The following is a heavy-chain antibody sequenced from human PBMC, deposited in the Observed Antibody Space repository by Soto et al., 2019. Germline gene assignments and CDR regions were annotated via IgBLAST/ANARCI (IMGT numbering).Heavy chain of an antibody. D-gene: IGHD3-10*01. CDR2: IQYNGYS. J-gene: IGHJ6*02. CDR3: ARHGFGPLHGIVDV. CDR1: GGSITNYY. Sequence: QVQLQESDPGLVKPSETLSLTCTVSGGSITNYYCSWFRQPPGKGLEWIGYIQYNGYSAYNLSLKRRVTMSMDTSNTQFSLMVWSVTATDTAVYYCARHGFGPLHGIVDVWGQGTTVIVSS. V-gene: IGHV4-59*08.